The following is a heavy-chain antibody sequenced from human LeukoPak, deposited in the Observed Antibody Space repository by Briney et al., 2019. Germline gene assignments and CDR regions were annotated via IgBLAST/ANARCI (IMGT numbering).Heavy chain of an antibody. CDR3: ASQGWLAPYYYYYMDV. J-gene: IGHJ6*03. V-gene: IGHV7-4-1*02. CDR2: INTNTGNP. D-gene: IGHD6-19*01. Sequence: ASVKVPCKASGYTFTSYAMNWVRQAPGQGLEWMGWINTNTGNPTYAQGFTGRFVFSLDTSVSTAYLQISSLKAEDTAVYYCASQGWLAPYYYYYMDVWGKGTTVTVSS. CDR1: GYTFTSYA.